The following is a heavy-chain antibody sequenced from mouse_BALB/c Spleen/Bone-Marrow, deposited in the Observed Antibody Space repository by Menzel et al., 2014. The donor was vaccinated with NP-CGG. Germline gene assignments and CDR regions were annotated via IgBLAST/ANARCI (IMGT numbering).Heavy chain of an antibody. CDR3: ARSGKVRNAMDY. CDR1: GYTFTDHA. CDR2: ISGYYGDA. J-gene: IGHJ4*01. Sequence: LVESGAKLVRPGVSVKISCKGSGYTFTDHAIHWVKRSHAKSLERIGVISGYYGDAIYNQKFKGKATMTVDKSSSTAYMELARLTPEDSAIYYCARSGKVRNAMDYWGQGTSVTVSS. D-gene: IGHD2-14*01. V-gene: IGHV1S137*01.